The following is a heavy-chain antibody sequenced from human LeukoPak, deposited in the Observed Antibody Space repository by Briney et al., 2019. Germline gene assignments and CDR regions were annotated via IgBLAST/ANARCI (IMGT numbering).Heavy chain of an antibody. CDR2: IIPIFGTA. CDR1: GGTFSSYA. J-gene: IGHJ4*02. CDR3: ARGSGGSFDY. Sequence: SVKVSCKASGGTFSSYAISWVRQAPGQGLEWMGGIIPIFGTANYAQKFQGRVTMTTDTSTSTAYMELRSLRSDDTAVYYCARGSGGSFDYWGQGTLVTVSS. D-gene: IGHD1-26*01. V-gene: IGHV1-69*05.